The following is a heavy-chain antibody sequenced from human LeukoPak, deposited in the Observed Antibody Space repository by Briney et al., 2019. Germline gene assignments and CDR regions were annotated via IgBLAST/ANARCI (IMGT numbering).Heavy chain of an antibody. CDR1: GGSISSSSYY. D-gene: IGHD6-19*01. CDR2: IYYSGST. V-gene: IGHV4-39*07. J-gene: IGHJ4*02. CDR3: AREVAVAGIGY. Sequence: PSETLSLTCTVSGGSISSSSYYWGWIRQPPGKGLEWIGSIYYSGSTYYNPSLKSRVTISVDTSKNQFSLKLSSVTAADTAVYYCAREVAVAGIGYWGQGTLVTVSS.